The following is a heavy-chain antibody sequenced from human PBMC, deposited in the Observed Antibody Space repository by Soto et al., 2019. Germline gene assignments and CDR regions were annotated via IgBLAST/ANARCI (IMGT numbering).Heavy chain of an antibody. Sequence: QLVQSGGEVKEPGASVQVSCKASGYTFNNYGITWVRQAPGQGLEWLGWISVYNGNKNYAKKVQGRVSMPADTSTSTAHMELRSLQSDDTAVYFRARVAITLIRGLKVDFYSMDVW. D-gene: IGHD3-10*01. CDR1: GYTFNNYG. V-gene: IGHV1-18*01. J-gene: IGHJ6*01. CDR3: ARVAITLIRGLKVDFYSMDV. CDR2: ISVYNGNK.